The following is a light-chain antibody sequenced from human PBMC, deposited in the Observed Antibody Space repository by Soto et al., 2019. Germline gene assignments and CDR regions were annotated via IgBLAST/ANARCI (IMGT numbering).Light chain of an antibody. CDR3: QQYHTDWT. CDR2: AAS. J-gene: IGKJ1*01. CDR1: QGISSY. Sequence: DIQLTQSPSFLSASVGDRVTITFRASQGISSYLAWYQQKPGKAPKLLIFAASTLVRGVPSRFSGRGSGTEFTLTISSLQADDYATFYCQQYHTDWTFGQGTKVDIK. V-gene: IGKV1-9*01.